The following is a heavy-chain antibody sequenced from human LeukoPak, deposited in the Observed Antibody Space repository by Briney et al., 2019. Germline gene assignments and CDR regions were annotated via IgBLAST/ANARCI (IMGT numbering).Heavy chain of an antibody. CDR2: ISSNGDRT. J-gene: IGHJ4*02. CDR3: ARGGVNVAAAGFDS. CDR1: GFTFSTYA. D-gene: IGHD6-13*01. Sequence: GGSLRLSCAASGFTFSTYAMHWVRQRRGKGLEHVSSISSNGDRTYYANSVKGRCTISRDNSRNTLYLQMGSLRAEDMAVYYCARGGVNVAAAGFDSWGQGTLVTVSS. V-gene: IGHV3-64*01.